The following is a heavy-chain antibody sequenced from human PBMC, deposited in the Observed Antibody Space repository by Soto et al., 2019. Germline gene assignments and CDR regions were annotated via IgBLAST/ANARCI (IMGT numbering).Heavy chain of an antibody. CDR3: RSSSFTTGYYYYYMDV. J-gene: IGHJ6*03. CDR2: ISGSGGGT. Sequence: GGSLRLSCAASGFTFSSYAMSWVRQAPGKGREWVSAISGSGGGTYYADSVKGRLTIYRDDSTNTLYLQMNSLRAEDTAVYYCRSSSFTTGYYYYYMDVWGKGTTVTVSS. CDR1: GFTFSSYA. V-gene: IGHV3-23*01. D-gene: IGHD6-6*01.